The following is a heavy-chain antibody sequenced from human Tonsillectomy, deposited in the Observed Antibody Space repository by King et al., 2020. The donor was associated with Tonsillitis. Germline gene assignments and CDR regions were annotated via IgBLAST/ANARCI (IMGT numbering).Heavy chain of an antibody. CDR1: GFTFSSYS. CDR2: ISSSSYI. Sequence: VQLVESGGGLVKPGGSLRLSCAASGFTFSSYSMNWVRQAPGKGLEWVSSISSSSYIYYADSMKGRFTISRDNAKNSLYLQMNSLRAEDTAVYYCARDIDSSGNFDYWDQGTLVTVSS. V-gene: IGHV3-21*01. J-gene: IGHJ4*02. CDR3: ARDIDSSGNFDY. D-gene: IGHD3-22*01.